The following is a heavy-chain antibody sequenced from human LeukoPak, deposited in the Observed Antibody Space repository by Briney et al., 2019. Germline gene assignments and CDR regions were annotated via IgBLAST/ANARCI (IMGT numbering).Heavy chain of an antibody. CDR1: GGSISSDY. Sequence: SETLSLTCTVSGGSISSDYWSWIRQPPGKGLEWIGYIYHTGSEHYNPSLKSRVPISLDTSKNQFSLKLSSVTAADTAVYYCAQIRPSTYYDSSGSFDYWGQGTLVT. CDR3: AQIRPSTYYDSSGSFDY. D-gene: IGHD3-22*01. CDR2: IYHTGSE. J-gene: IGHJ4*02. V-gene: IGHV4-59*08.